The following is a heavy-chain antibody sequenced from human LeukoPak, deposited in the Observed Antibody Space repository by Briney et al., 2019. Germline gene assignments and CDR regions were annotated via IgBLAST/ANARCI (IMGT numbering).Heavy chain of an antibody. D-gene: IGHD3-22*01. Sequence: GRSLRLSCAASGFTFSSYGMHWVRQAPGKGLEWVAVISYDGSNKYYADSVKDRFTISRDNSKNTLYLQMNSLRAEDTAVYYCAKHTTAYYYDSSGYYGQFDYWGQGTLVTVSS. CDR2: ISYDGSNK. V-gene: IGHV3-30*18. CDR3: AKHTTAYYYDSSGYYGQFDY. CDR1: GFTFSSYG. J-gene: IGHJ4*02.